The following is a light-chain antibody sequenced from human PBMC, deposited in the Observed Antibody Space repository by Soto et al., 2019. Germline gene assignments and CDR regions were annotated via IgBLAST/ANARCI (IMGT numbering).Light chain of an antibody. V-gene: IGLV2-14*01. J-gene: IGLJ1*01. CDR3: SSFSVASPL. CDR2: DVS. Sequence: QSVLTQPASMSGSPGQSVTISCAGTSSDIGGYNYVSWYQHHPGTAPKPIIYDVSSRPSGVSHRFSASKSGNTASLTISGLQAEDEADYYCSSFSVASPLFGTGTKVTVL. CDR1: SSDIGGYNY.